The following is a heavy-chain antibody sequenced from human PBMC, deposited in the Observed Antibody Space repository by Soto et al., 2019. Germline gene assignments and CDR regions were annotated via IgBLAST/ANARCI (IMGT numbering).Heavy chain of an antibody. J-gene: IGHJ6*03. CDR2: IYSGGST. V-gene: IGHV3-66*01. Sequence: PGGSLRLSCAASGFTVSSNYMSWVRQAPGKGLEWVSVIYSGGSTYYADSVKGRFTISRDNSKNTLYLQMNSLRAEDTAVYYCAGARGSPYYYYMDVWGKGTTVTVSS. CDR1: GFTVSSNY. CDR3: AGARGSPYYYYMDV. D-gene: IGHD6-6*01.